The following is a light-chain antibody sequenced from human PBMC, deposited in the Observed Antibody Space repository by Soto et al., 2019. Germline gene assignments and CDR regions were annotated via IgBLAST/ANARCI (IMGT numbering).Light chain of an antibody. J-gene: IGKJ1*01. CDR2: WAS. CDR1: QSVLYSSNNENY. Sequence: DIVMTQSPDSLAVSLGERATINCKSSQSVLYSSNNENYLAWYQQKPRQPPKLLIYWASTRESGVPDRFSGSGSGTDFTLTISSLQADYGAVYYCQQYYTSPRTFGQGTKV. V-gene: IGKV4-1*01. CDR3: QQYYTSPRT.